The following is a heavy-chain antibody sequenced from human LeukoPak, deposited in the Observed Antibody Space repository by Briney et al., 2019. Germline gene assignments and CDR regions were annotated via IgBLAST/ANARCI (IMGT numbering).Heavy chain of an antibody. J-gene: IGHJ4*02. CDR2: FDPADGDT. D-gene: IGHD6-13*01. CDR1: GYTLTELS. V-gene: IGHV1-24*01. CDR3: AKGAGKQQLFDY. Sequence: GASVKVSCKVSGYTLTELSMHWVRQAPGKGLEWMGGFDPADGDTIYAQKFQGRFTMTEDPSTDTAYMEMTSLRSEDTAVYYCAKGAGKQQLFDYWGQGTLVTVSS.